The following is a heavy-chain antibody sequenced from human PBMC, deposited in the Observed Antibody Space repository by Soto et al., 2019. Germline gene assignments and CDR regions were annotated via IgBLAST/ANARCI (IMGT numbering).Heavy chain of an antibody. D-gene: IGHD2-2*01. J-gene: IGHJ5*02. CDR2: MNPNSGNT. CDR3: ARGSELPAAFYWFDP. V-gene: IGHV1-8*01. CDR1: GYTFTSYD. Sequence: QVQLVQSGAEVKKPGASVKVSCKASGYTFTSYDINWVRQATGQGLEWMGWMNPNSGNTGYAQKFQGRVTMTRSTSISTAYMELTSLRSEDTAVYYCARGSELPAAFYWFDPWGQGTLVTVSS.